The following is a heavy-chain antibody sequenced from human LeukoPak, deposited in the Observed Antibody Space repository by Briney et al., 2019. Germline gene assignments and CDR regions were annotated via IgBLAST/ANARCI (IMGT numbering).Heavy chain of an antibody. J-gene: IGHJ4*02. CDR1: GYTFTSYD. Sequence: ASVKVSCKASGYTFTSYDINWVRQATGQGLEWMGWMNPNSGNTGYAQKFQGRVTMTRNTSISTAYMELSSLRSDDTAVYYCARDMDSGPDFFDYWGLGTLVTVSS. V-gene: IGHV1-8*01. CDR2: MNPNSGNT. D-gene: IGHD1-26*01. CDR3: ARDMDSGPDFFDY.